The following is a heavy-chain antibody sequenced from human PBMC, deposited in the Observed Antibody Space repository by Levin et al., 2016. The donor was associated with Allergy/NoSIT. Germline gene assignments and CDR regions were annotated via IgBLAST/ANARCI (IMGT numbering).Heavy chain of an antibody. CDR3: ARAYQLLYNWFDP. V-gene: IGHV4-31*02. CDR2: IYYSGST. Sequence: WIRQPPGKGLEWIGYIYYSGSTYYNPSLKSRVTISVDTSKNQFSLKLSSVTAADTAVYYCARAYQLLYNWFDPWGQGTLVTVSS. D-gene: IGHD2-2*01. J-gene: IGHJ5*02.